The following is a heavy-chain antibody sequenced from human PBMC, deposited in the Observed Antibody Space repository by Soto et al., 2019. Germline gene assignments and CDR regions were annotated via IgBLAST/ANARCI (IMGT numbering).Heavy chain of an antibody. CDR2: INPSGGST. Sequence: ASEKVSCQASGYTITSHYMPWVRQAPGQGLEWMGIINPSGGSTSYAQKFQGRVTMTRDTSTSTVYMELSSLRSEDTAVYYCARDHVDNEDLAPKYGMDVWGQGTTLTVSS. CDR3: ARDHVDNEDLAPKYGMDV. D-gene: IGHD2-15*01. CDR1: GYTITSHY. J-gene: IGHJ6*02. V-gene: IGHV1-46*01.